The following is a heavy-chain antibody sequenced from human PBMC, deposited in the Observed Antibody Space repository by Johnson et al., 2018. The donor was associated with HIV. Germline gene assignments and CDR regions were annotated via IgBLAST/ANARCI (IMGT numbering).Heavy chain of an antibody. V-gene: IGHV3-30*18. J-gene: IGHJ3*02. CDR2: ISNDGSNK. D-gene: IGHD6-19*01. Sequence: QMQLVESGGGVVQPGRSLRLSCAASGFTFNRHGMHWVRQAPGKGLEWVAAISNDGSNKYYADSVKGRFTISRDNSKNTLYLQMNSLRAEDTAVYYCAKERQWLVGAAFDIWGQGTMVTVSS. CDR3: AKERQWLVGAAFDI. CDR1: GFTFNRHG.